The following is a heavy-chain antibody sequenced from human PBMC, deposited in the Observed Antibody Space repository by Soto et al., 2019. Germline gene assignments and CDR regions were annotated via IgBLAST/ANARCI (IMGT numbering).Heavy chain of an antibody. CDR3: ASSDYCSGGSCYPPNWFDP. CDR2: IYNTGST. CDR1: GGSISSNNW. D-gene: IGHD2-15*01. V-gene: IGHV4-4*02. Sequence: QVQLQESGPGLVKPSGTLSLTCAASGGSISSNNWWSWVRQPPGKGLEWIGEIYNTGSTNYNPSLKSRVTISVDKSKNQFSLKLSSVTAADTAVYYCASSDYCSGGSCYPPNWFDPWGQGTLVTVSS. J-gene: IGHJ5*02.